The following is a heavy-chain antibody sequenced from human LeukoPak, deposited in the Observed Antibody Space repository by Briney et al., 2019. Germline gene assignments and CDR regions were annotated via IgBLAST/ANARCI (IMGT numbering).Heavy chain of an antibody. Sequence: GGSLRLSCAATGFTFSSYAMSWVRQAPGKGLEWVSAISGSGGSTYYADSVKGRFTISRDNSKNTLYLQMNSLRAEDTAVYYCAKDRYCSSTSCYGYYYYGMDVWGQGTTVTVSS. CDR1: GFTFSSYA. D-gene: IGHD2-2*01. CDR3: AKDRYCSSTSCYGYYYYGMDV. CDR2: ISGSGGST. J-gene: IGHJ6*02. V-gene: IGHV3-23*01.